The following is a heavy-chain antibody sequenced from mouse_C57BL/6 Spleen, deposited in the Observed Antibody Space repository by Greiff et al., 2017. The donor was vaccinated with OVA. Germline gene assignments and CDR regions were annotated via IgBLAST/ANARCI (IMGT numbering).Heavy chain of an antibody. Sequence: QVHVKQSGAELVRPGTSVKVSCKASGYAFTNYLIEWVKQRPGQGLEWIGVINPGSGGTNYNEKFKGKATLTADKSSSTAYMQLSSLTSEDSAVYFCARSRTGGFAYWGQGTLVTVSA. J-gene: IGHJ3*01. CDR3: ARSRTGGFAY. V-gene: IGHV1-54*01. D-gene: IGHD4-1*01. CDR1: GYAFTNYL. CDR2: INPGSGGT.